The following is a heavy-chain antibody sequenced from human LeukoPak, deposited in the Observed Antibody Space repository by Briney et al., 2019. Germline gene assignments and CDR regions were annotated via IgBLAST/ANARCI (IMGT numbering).Heavy chain of an antibody. V-gene: IGHV1-2*02. CDR3: ARVNDIVANFDY. D-gene: IGHD5-12*01. J-gene: IGHJ4*02. CDR2: INPNSGGT. CDR1: GYTFTGYY. Sequence: ASVKVSCKAPGYTFTGYYMHWVRQAPGQGLEWMGWINPNSGGTNYAQKFQGRVTMTRDTSISTAYMELSRLRSDDTAVYYCARVNDIVANFDYWGQGTLVTVSS.